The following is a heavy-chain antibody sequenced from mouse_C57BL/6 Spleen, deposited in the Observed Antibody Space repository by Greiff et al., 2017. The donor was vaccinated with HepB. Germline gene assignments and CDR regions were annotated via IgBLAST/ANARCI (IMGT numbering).Heavy chain of an antibody. D-gene: IGHD1-1*01. V-gene: IGHV1-34*01. Sequence: VQLQQSGPELVKPGASVKMSCKASGYTFTDYYMHWVKQSHGKSLEWIGYIYPNNGDNGYNQKFKGKATLTVDKSSSTAYMELRSLTSEDSAVYYCARSHGSSPDFDYWGQGTTLTVSS. J-gene: IGHJ2*01. CDR2: IYPNNGDN. CDR1: GYTFTDYY. CDR3: ARSHGSSPDFDY.